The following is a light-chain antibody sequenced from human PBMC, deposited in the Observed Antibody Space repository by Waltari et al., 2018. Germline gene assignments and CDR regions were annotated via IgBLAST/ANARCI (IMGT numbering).Light chain of an antibody. Sequence: DRVTITCRASQDVSSYVAWYQQKPGKVPKLLIYAASTLQSGVPSRFSGSGSGTNFSLTIACLQSDDFAVYYCQQYYTYPVAFGGGAKVEVK. CDR2: AAS. V-gene: IGKV1-8*01. CDR1: QDVSSY. J-gene: IGKJ4*01. CDR3: QQYYTYPVA.